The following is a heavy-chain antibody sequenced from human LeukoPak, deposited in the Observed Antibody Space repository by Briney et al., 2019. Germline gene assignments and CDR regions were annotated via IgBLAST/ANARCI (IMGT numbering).Heavy chain of an antibody. D-gene: IGHD2/OR15-2a*01. J-gene: IGHJ6*03. V-gene: IGHV1-2*02. CDR2: INPNSGGT. CDR1: GYTFTDYY. Sequence: ASVKVSCKASGYTFTDYYIHWVRQAPGQGLEWMGWINPNSGGTNYAQKFQGRVSMTRDTSITTAYVELNRLTSDDTAVYYCARDFEGVHRTTNSYTYYYYMDVWGKGTTVIVSS. CDR3: ARDFEGVHRTTNSYTYYYYMDV.